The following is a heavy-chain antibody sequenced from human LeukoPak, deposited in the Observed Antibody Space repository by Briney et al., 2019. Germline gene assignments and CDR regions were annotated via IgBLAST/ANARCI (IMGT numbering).Heavy chain of an antibody. Sequence: TSETLSLTCTVSGGSISSGSYYWSWIRQPAGKGLEWIGRIYTSGSTNYNPSLKSRVTISVDTSKNQFSLKLSSVTAADTVVYYCARGVAYDYYDSSGYPLPFDYWGQGTLVTVSS. CDR3: ARGVAYDYYDSSGYPLPFDY. CDR2: IYTSGST. D-gene: IGHD3-22*01. V-gene: IGHV4-61*02. J-gene: IGHJ4*02. CDR1: GGSISSGSYY.